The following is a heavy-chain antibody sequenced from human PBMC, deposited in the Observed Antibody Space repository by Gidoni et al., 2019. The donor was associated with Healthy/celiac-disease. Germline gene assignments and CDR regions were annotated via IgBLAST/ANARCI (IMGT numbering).Heavy chain of an antibody. V-gene: IGHV1-69*19. CDR2: IIPIFGTA. CDR3: ARYVEEGGSCYSCPYYYYYGMDV. D-gene: IGHD2-15*01. CDR1: GGTFSSYA. J-gene: IGHJ6*02. Sequence: QVQLVQSGAEVKKPGSSVKVSCKASGGTFSSYAISWVRQATGQGLEWMGGIIPIFGTANYAQKFQGRVTITADESTSTAYMELSSLRSEDTAVYYCARYVEEGGSCYSCPYYYYYGMDVWGQGTTVTVSS.